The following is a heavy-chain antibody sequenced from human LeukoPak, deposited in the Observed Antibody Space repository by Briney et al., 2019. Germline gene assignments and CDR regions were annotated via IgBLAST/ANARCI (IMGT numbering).Heavy chain of an antibody. Sequence: PGRSLRLSCAASGFTFDDYAMHWVRQAPGKGLEWVSLISWDGGSTYYADSVKGRFTISRDNSKNSLYLQMNSLRTEDTALYYCAKDILPYCSSTSCYANWFDPWGQGTLVTVSS. V-gene: IGHV3-43*01. CDR1: GFTFDDYA. CDR2: ISWDGGST. J-gene: IGHJ5*02. D-gene: IGHD2-2*01. CDR3: AKDILPYCSSTSCYANWFDP.